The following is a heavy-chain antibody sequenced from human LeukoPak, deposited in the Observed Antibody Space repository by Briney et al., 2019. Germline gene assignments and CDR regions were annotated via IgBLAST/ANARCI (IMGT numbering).Heavy chain of an antibody. CDR1: GFTFSSYA. Sequence: GGSLRLSCAASGFTFSSYAMSWVRQAPGKGLEWVSAISGSGGSTYYADSVKGRFTISRDNSKNTLYLQMNSLRAEDTAVYYCARDRSFGELWNFDYWGQGTLVTVSS. J-gene: IGHJ4*02. CDR3: ARDRSFGELWNFDY. V-gene: IGHV3-23*01. CDR2: ISGSGGST. D-gene: IGHD5-18*01.